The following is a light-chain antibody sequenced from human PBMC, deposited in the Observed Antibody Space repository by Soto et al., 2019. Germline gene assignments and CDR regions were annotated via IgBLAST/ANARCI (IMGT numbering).Light chain of an antibody. J-gene: IGKJ4*01. CDR3: MQRLEFPHT. CDR2: TVS. CDR1: QSLLDPDDGNVH. V-gene: IGKV2-40*01. Sequence: VLMTQTPLSLPVTPGDPASISCRSNQSLLDPDDGNVHLDWYLQKPGRSPQLLVYTVSYRASGVADRFSARGSDTDFTLKISRVEADDVGVYYCMQRLEFPHTFGGGTKLEIK.